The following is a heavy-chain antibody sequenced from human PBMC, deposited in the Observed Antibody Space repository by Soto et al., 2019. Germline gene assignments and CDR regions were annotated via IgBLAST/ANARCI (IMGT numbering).Heavy chain of an antibody. D-gene: IGHD6-13*01. Sequence: GASVKCSFKAIGYTFTGDYIHWVRQAPGQGLEWMGWINPNSGGTNYAQKFQGWVTMTRDTSISTAYMELSRLRSDDTAVYYCARDYGSSFDYWGQGTLVTVSS. J-gene: IGHJ4*02. CDR3: ARDYGSSFDY. CDR2: INPNSGGT. V-gene: IGHV1-2*04. CDR1: GYTFTGDY.